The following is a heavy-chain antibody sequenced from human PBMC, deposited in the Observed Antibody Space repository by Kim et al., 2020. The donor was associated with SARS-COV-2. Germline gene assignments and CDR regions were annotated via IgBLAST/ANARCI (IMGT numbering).Heavy chain of an antibody. J-gene: IGHJ4*02. CDR1: GFTFSSYA. Sequence: GGSLRLSCAASGFTFSSYAMSWVRQAPGKGLEWVSAISGSGGSTYYADSVKGRFTISRDNSKNTLYLQMNSLRAEDTAVYYCAKPLRSIAARLSEYFDYWGQGTLVTVSS. CDR2: ISGSGGST. CDR3: AKPLRSIAARLSEYFDY. V-gene: IGHV3-23*01. D-gene: IGHD6-6*01.